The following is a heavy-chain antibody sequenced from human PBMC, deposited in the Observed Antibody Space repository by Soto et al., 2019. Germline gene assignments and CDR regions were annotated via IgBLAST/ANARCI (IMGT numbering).Heavy chain of an antibody. Sequence: QVQLVQSGAEVKKPGSSVKVSCKASGGTFSSYAISWVRQAPGQGLEWMGGIIPIFGTANYAQKFQGRVTITADESTSTAYMELSSLRSEDTGVYYCARGGTFLELPGSNWFDPWGQGTLVTVSS. J-gene: IGHJ5*02. V-gene: IGHV1-69*01. CDR3: ARGGTFLELPGSNWFDP. D-gene: IGHD1-7*01. CDR1: GGTFSSYA. CDR2: IIPIFGTA.